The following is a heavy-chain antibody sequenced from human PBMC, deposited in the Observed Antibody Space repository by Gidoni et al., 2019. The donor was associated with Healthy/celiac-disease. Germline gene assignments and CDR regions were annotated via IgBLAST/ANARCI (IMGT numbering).Heavy chain of an antibody. CDR1: GFTFSSYA. CDR2: VSGSGGSS. CDR3: AKVLEWLVRARAFDF. J-gene: IGHJ4*02. D-gene: IGHD6-19*01. Sequence: EVQLLESGGGLVQPGGSLRLSCAASGFTFSSYAMSWVRQAPGKGLEWVSAVSGSGGSSYYADSVKGRFTISRDNAKNTLYLQMNSLRAEDTAVYYCAKVLEWLVRARAFDFWGQGTLVTVSS. V-gene: IGHV3-23*01.